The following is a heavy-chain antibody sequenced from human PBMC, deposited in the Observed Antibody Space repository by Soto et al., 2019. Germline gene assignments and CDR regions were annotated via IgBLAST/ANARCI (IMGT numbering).Heavy chain of an antibody. V-gene: IGHV3-33*08. J-gene: IGHJ4*02. CDR3: ARDEKTLAPYEY. Sequence: GGSLRLSCAASGFTFSNYGIHWVRQAPGKGLEWVAVIWYDGSKKYYADSVKGRFTISRDNSKNTLYLQMNSLRAEDTAVYYCARDEKTLAPYEYWGQGTLVTVSS. D-gene: IGHD6-13*01. CDR1: GFTFSNYG. CDR2: IWYDGSKK.